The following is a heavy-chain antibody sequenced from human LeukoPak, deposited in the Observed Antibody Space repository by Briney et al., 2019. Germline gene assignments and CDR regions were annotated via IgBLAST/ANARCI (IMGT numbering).Heavy chain of an antibody. V-gene: IGHV4-4*02. CDR2: IYHSGST. CDR3: ARDDGDSSGWYDHLDY. CDR1: GFTVSSNY. Sequence: PGGSLRLSCAASGFTVSSNYMSWVRQAPGKGLEWIGEIYHSGSTNYNPSLKSRVTISVDKSKNQFSLKLSSVTAADTAVYYCARDDGDSSGWYDHLDYWGQGTLVTVSS. J-gene: IGHJ4*02. D-gene: IGHD6-19*01.